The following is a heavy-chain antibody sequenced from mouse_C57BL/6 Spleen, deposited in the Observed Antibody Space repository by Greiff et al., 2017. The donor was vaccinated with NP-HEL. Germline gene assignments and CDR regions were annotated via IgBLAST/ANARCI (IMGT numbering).Heavy chain of an antibody. CDR3: ARNYDYDPGPMDY. J-gene: IGHJ4*01. CDR2: INPNNGGT. V-gene: IGHV1-18*01. D-gene: IGHD2-4*01. Sequence: VQLQQSGPELVKPGASVKISCKASGYTFTDYNMDWVKQSPGKSLEWIGDINPNNGGTIYNQKFKGKATLTVDKSSSTAYMELRSLTSEDTAVYYCARNYDYDPGPMDYGGKGTSVTVSS. CDR1: GYTFTDYN.